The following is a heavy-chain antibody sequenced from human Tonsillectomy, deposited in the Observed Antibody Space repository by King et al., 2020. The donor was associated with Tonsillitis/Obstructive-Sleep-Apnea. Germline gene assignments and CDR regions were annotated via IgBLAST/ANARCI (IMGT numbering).Heavy chain of an antibody. CDR1: GFTFSSYG. Sequence: VQLVESGGGVVQPVRSLRLSCAASGFTFSSYGMHWVRQAPGKGLEWVAIISYDGSHKYYADSVKGRFTVSRDNSKNTLYLQMNSLRAEDTAVYYCAKALDYSDYWYFDLWGRGTLVTVSS. D-gene: IGHD4-11*01. V-gene: IGHV3-30*18. CDR2: ISYDGSHK. J-gene: IGHJ2*01. CDR3: AKALDYSDYWYFDL.